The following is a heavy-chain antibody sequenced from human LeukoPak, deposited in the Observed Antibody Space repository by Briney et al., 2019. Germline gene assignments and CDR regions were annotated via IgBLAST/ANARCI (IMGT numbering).Heavy chain of an antibody. CDR3: ARTDETAPAEDFQH. J-gene: IGHJ1*01. CDR2: IRQDGSEG. CDR1: GFTFSSYW. D-gene: IGHD2-21*02. V-gene: IGHV3-7*05. Sequence: PGGSLRLSCAASGFTFSSYWMTWVRQTPGKGLEWVASIRQDGSEGYYVNSVKGRFTISRDNSKNTLYLQMKSLRAEDTAVYYCARTDETAPAEDFQHWGQGTLVTVSS.